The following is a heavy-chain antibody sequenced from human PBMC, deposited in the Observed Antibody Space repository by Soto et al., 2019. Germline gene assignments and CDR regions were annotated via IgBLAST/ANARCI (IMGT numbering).Heavy chain of an antibody. Sequence: GGSLRLSCAASGFTFSSYWMSWVRQAPGKGLEWVANIKQDGSEKYYVDSVKGRFTISRDNAKNSLYLQMNSLRAGDTAVYYCAREDGPVLRYFDWLSSYCGMDVWGQGTTVTVSS. J-gene: IGHJ6*02. CDR2: IKQDGSEK. CDR3: AREDGPVLRYFDWLSSYCGMDV. CDR1: GFTFSSYW. V-gene: IGHV3-7*01. D-gene: IGHD3-9*01.